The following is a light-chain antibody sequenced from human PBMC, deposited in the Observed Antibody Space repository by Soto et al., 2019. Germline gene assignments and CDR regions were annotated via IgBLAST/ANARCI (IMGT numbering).Light chain of an antibody. Sequence: DIQMTQSPSSLSASVGDRVTITCRASQSITYWLAWYQQKPGRAPKLLIYDVFNLQSGVPSRFSGSGSGTEFTLTISSLQPDDSATYYCQQYHSYSEAFGQGTKVDIK. CDR2: DVF. CDR1: QSITYW. V-gene: IGKV1-5*01. J-gene: IGKJ1*01. CDR3: QQYHSYSEA.